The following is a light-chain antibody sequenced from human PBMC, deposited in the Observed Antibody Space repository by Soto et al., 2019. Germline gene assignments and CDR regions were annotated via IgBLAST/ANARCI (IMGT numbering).Light chain of an antibody. Sequence: QSALTQPRSVSGSPGQSVTISCTGTSSDVGGYKYVSWYQQRPGKAPKLIIYEVSKWPSGVPDRFYGSRSGNTASLTISGLQAEDEADYYCCSYAGSYTYVFGSGTKLTVL. J-gene: IGLJ1*01. CDR1: SSDVGGYKY. CDR3: CSYAGSYTYV. V-gene: IGLV2-11*01. CDR2: EVS.